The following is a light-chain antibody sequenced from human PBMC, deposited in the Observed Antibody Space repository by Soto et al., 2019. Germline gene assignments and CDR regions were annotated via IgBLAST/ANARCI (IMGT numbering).Light chain of an antibody. J-gene: IGLJ2*01. Sequence: QSVLTQPPSASGTPGQRVTIPCSGSSSNIGSNTVNWYQQLPGTAPKLLIYSNNQRPSGVPDRFSGSKSGTSASLAISGLQSEDEADYYCAAWGDSVNGVVFGGGTNVTVL. V-gene: IGLV1-44*01. CDR3: AAWGDSVNGVV. CDR2: SNN. CDR1: SSNIGSNT.